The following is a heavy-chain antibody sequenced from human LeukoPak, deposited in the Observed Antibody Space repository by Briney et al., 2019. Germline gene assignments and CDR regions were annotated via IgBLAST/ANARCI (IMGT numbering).Heavy chain of an antibody. Sequence: TGGSLRLSCAASGFTFSSYAMSWVRQAPGKGLEWVSAISGSGGSTYYADSVKGRFTISRDNSKNTLYLQMNSLRAEDTAVYYCAKAVPGIVVVVAAPFDYWGQGTLVTVSS. V-gene: IGHV3-23*01. CDR2: ISGSGGST. CDR1: GFTFSSYA. D-gene: IGHD2-15*01. J-gene: IGHJ4*02. CDR3: AKAVPGIVVVVAAPFDY.